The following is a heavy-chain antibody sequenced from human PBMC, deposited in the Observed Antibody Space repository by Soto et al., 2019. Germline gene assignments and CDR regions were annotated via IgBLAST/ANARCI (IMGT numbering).Heavy chain of an antibody. V-gene: IGHV3-21*01. CDR2: IDTSGTYT. CDR1: GFTFNNYN. J-gene: IGHJ2*01. D-gene: IGHD2-8*01. CDR3: AREETKRSYWYFDL. Sequence: EVQLVESGGGLVKPGGSLRLSCAASGFTFNNYNMNWVRQAPGKGLEWVASIDTSGTYTNYADSVRGRCTISRDNAKKSLYLEMSSLRDEDTAVYYCAREETKRSYWYFDLWGRGTLVTVS.